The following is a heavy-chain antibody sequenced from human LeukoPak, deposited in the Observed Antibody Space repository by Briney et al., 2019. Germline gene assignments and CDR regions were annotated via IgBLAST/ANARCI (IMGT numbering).Heavy chain of an antibody. Sequence: GSLRLSCAASGFTFSSYAMHWVRQAPGKGLEWVAVISYDGSNKYYADSVKGRLTISRDNSKNTLYLQMNSLRAEDTAVYYCARDNSYSSSWGPFDYWGQGTLVTVSS. CDR2: ISYDGSNK. CDR1: GFTFSSYA. D-gene: IGHD6-13*01. V-gene: IGHV3-30*04. CDR3: ARDNSYSSSWGPFDY. J-gene: IGHJ4*02.